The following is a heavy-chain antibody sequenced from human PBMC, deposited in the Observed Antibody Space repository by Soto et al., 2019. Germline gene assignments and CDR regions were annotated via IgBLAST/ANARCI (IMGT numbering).Heavy chain of an antibody. V-gene: IGHV3-11*01. CDR1: GFTFSDYY. J-gene: IGHJ4*02. D-gene: IGHD3-22*01. CDR2: ISSSGSTI. Sequence: SGGSLRLSCAASGFTFSDYYMSWIRQAPGKGLEWVSYISSSGSTIYYADSVKGRFTISRDNAKNSLYLQMNSLRAEDTAVYYCAREEIGYYYDSSGYYQWGQGTLVTVSS. CDR3: AREEIGYYYDSSGYYQ.